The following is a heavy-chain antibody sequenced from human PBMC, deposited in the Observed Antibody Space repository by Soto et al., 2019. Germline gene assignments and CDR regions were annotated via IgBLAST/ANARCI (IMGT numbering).Heavy chain of an antibody. V-gene: IGHV3-23*01. J-gene: IGHJ5*02. D-gene: IGHD3-10*01. CDR1: GFSFSSYA. CDR2: FSSSAGST. Sequence: EVQLLQSGGGLVQPGGSLRLSCAASGFSFSSYAMSWVRQAPGKGLEWVSAFSSSAGSTYYADSVKGRFTISRDNAKNSVYLQMNNLRAEDTAVYYCARGAGTYYNRDWFDPWGQGTLVTVSS. CDR3: ARGAGTYYNRDWFDP.